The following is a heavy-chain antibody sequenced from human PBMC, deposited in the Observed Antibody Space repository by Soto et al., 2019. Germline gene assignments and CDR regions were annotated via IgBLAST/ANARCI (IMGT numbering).Heavy chain of an antibody. Sequence: GSLRLSCAASGFTFSSYAMSWVRQAPGKGLEWVSSLSSNGGSTYYADSVKGRFTISRDNSGNTLYLQMNSLRAEDTAVYYCAKESMGGVIVMFDYWGQGALVPVAS. CDR2: LSSNGGST. V-gene: IGHV3-23*01. D-gene: IGHD3-16*02. CDR1: GFTFSSYA. CDR3: AKESMGGVIVMFDY. J-gene: IGHJ4*02.